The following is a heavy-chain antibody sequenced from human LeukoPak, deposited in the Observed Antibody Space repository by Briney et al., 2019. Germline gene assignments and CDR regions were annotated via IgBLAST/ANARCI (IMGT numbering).Heavy chain of an antibody. V-gene: IGHV3-74*01. Sequence: GGSLRFSCAASGFTLSDYWMHWVRQVPGKGLMWISRFTNDGSGAGYADSVMGRFIISRDDTKNTLYLQMNSLRAEDTAVYYCASSGYGHFYYDYWGQGAVVTVSS. D-gene: IGHD3-10*01. CDR2: FTNDGSGA. CDR3: ASSGYGHFYYDY. CDR1: GFTLSDYW. J-gene: IGHJ4*02.